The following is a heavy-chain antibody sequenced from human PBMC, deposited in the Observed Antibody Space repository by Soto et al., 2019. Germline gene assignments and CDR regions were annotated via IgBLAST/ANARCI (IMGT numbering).Heavy chain of an antibody. Sequence: GGLIRVRWGAAGVNFVDSWMSWVLQTPGKGLEWVARVLSKTDGSTTDYAAPVKDRFTISRDDSKNTLYLQMNSLKTEDTAVYYCTTYDYIWGTYRYSWAYRGQGALVTVPS. CDR2: VLSKTDGSTT. V-gene: IGHV3-15*01. CDR1: GVNFVDSW. J-gene: IGHJ4*02. CDR3: TTYDYIWGTYRYSWAY. D-gene: IGHD3-16*02.